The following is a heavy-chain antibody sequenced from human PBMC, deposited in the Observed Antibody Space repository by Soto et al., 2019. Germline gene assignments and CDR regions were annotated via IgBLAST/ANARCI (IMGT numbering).Heavy chain of an antibody. J-gene: IGHJ4*02. V-gene: IGHV1-69*13. CDR1: GGTFSSYT. CDR3: ARGIQLWLFDY. Sequence: SVKVSCKASGGTFSSYTISWVRQAPGQGLEWMGGIVPIFGTTNYAQKFQGRVTITADESTSTAYMELSSLRSEDTTVYYCARGIQLWLFDYWGQGTLVTVSS. CDR2: IVPIFGTT. D-gene: IGHD5-18*01.